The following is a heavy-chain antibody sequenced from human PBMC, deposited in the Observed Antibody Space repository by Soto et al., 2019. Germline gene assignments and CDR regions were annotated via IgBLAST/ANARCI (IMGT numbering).Heavy chain of an antibody. J-gene: IGHJ2*01. V-gene: IGHV1-69*08. CDR2: ITPILDIV. CDR3: VREKGTYYYDSSGYYNCYFDL. CDR1: GGTFSTYT. D-gene: IGHD3-22*01. Sequence: QVQLVQSGAEVKKPGSSVKVSCKASGGTFSTYTINWVRQAPGEGLEWMGKITPILDIVDNAQQFQGRVTITADKSTSTAYMELTSLRSEDTAVYYCVREKGTYYYDSSGYYNCYFDLWGRGTLVTVSS.